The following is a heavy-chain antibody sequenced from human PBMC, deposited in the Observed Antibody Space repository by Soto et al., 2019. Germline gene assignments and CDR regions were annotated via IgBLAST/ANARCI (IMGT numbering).Heavy chain of an antibody. V-gene: IGHV1-69*08. J-gene: IGHJ4*02. CDR3: ARDSEGDSSGWYVY. Sequence: QVQLVQSGAEVKKPGSSVKVSCKASGGTFSSYTISWVRQAPGQGLEWMGRIIPILGIANYAHKFQGRVTITADKSTSTAYMELSSLRSEDTAVYYCARDSEGDSSGWYVYWGQGTLVTVSS. D-gene: IGHD6-19*01. CDR1: GGTFSSYT. CDR2: IIPILGIA.